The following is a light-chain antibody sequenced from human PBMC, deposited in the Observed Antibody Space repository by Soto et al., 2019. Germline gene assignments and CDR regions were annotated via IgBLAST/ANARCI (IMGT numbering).Light chain of an antibody. CDR2: RNN. CDR3: AAWDDRLSGRV. J-gene: IGLJ1*01. Sequence: QSVLTQPPSASGTPGQRVTISCSGSSSNIGSNYVYWYQQLPGTAPKLLIYRNNQRPSGVPDRFSGSKSGTSASLAISGLRSEDEADYYCAAWDDRLSGRVLGTGPKV. CDR1: SSNIGSNY. V-gene: IGLV1-47*01.